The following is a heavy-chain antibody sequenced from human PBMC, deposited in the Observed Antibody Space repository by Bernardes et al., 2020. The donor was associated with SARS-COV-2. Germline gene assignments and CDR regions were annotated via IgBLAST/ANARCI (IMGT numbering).Heavy chain of an antibody. CDR2: IYTSGST. J-gene: IGHJ6*02. CDR1: GGSISSYY. V-gene: IGHV4-4*07. Sequence: LSLTCTVSGGSISSYYWSWIRQPAGKGLEWIGRIYTSGSTNYNPSLKSRVTMSVDTSKNQFSLKLSSVTAADTAVYYCARDTYYDFWSGAKLEYYGMDVWGQGTTVTVSS. D-gene: IGHD3-3*01. CDR3: ARDTYYDFWSGAKLEYYGMDV.